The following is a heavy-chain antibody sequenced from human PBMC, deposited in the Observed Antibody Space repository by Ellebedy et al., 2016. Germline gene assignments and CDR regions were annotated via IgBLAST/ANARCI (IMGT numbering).Heavy chain of an antibody. CDR2: VNDSGST. Sequence: LVKPTQTLTLTCTFSGFSLSTTGMCVSWIRQPPGKALEWIGEVNDSGSTNYNPSLKSRVTILVDTSKKQISLKLSSVTAADTAVYYCARLWSGYSGYYFDYWGQGTLVTVSS. J-gene: IGHJ4*02. D-gene: IGHD3-3*01. V-gene: IGHV4-30-2*01. CDR3: ARLWSGYSGYYFDY. CDR1: GFSLSTTGMC.